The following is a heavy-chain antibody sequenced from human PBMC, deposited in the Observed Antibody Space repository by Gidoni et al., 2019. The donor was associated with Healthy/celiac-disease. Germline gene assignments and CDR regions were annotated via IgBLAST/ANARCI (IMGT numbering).Heavy chain of an antibody. D-gene: IGHD6-6*01. CDR2: IYYSGST. V-gene: IGHV4-59*01. CDR3: AREYSSSFHNWFDP. J-gene: IGHJ5*02. Sequence: QVQLQESGPGLVKPSETLSLTCTVSGGSISSYYWSWIRQPPGKGLEWIGYIYYSGSTNYNPSLKSRVTISVDTSKNQFSLKLSSVTAADTAVYYCAREYSSSFHNWFDPWGQGTLVTVSS. CDR1: GGSISSYY.